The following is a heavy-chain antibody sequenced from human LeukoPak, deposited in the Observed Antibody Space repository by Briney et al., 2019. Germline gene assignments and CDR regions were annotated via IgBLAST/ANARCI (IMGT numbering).Heavy chain of an antibody. D-gene: IGHD3-22*01. Sequence: GGSLRLSCAASGFTFSSYAMHWVRQAPGKGLEWVAVISYDGSNKYYADSVKGRFTISRDNSKNTLHLQMNSLRAEDTPVYYCSRGTYYYDSSGPSDYWGQGTLVTVSS. V-gene: IGHV3-30-3*01. CDR2: ISYDGSNK. CDR3: SRGTYYYDSSGPSDY. J-gene: IGHJ4*02. CDR1: GFTFSSYA.